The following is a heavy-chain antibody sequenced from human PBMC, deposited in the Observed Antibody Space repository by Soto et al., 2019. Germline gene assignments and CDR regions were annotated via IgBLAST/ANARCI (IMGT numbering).Heavy chain of an antibody. CDR2: IYWNDDK. Sequence: SGPTLVNPTQTLSLTCTYSGLSLSTSEVGVGWVRQAPGKALEWLALIYWNDDKHYRPSLKSRLTITKETSKSKVVLTITNMDPVHTASYCCAHSSLFETNWFAPRAQRNLVTVAS. J-gene: IGHJ5*02. CDR3: AHSSLFETNWFAP. D-gene: IGHD3-10*01. CDR1: GLSLSTSEVG. V-gene: IGHV2-5*01.